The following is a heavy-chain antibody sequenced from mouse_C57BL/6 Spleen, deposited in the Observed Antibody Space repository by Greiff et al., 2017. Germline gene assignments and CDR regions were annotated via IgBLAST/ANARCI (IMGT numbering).Heavy chain of an antibody. CDR1: GYAFSSSW. CDR2: IYPGDGAT. D-gene: IGHD2-2*01. CDR3: AKWLPYAMDY. Sequence: QVKLQQSGPELVKPGASVKISCKASGYAFSSSWMNWVKQRPGKGLEWIGRIYPGDGATNYNGKVKGKATLTAYKSSSTSYMQLSSLTTEDSAVYFCAKWLPYAMDYWGQGTSVTVSS. V-gene: IGHV1-82*01. J-gene: IGHJ4*01.